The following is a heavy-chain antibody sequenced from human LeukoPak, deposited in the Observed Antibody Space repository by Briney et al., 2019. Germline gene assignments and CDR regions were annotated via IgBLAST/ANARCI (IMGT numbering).Heavy chain of an antibody. J-gene: IGHJ4*02. Sequence: GGSLRLSCAASGFTFSSYDMHWVRQATGKGLEWVSAIGTAGDTYYPGSVKGRFTISRENAKNSLYLQMNSLRAGDTAVYYCARDRHTVNFDYWGQGTLVTVSS. V-gene: IGHV3-13*01. CDR1: GFTFSSYD. D-gene: IGHD4-17*01. CDR2: IGTAGDT. CDR3: ARDRHTVNFDY.